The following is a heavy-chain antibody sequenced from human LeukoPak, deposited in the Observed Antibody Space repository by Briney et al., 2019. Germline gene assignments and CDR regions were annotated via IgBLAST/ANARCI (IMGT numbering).Heavy chain of an antibody. V-gene: IGHV3-66*01. Sequence: GGSLRLSCAASGFTVSSNYMSWVRQAPGKGLEWVSVIYSGGSTYYADSVKGRFTISRDNSKNTLYLQMNSLRAGDTAVYYCARDLIAVAGGLRDWGQGTLVTVSS. D-gene: IGHD6-19*01. CDR1: GFTVSSNY. CDR3: ARDLIAVAGGLRD. J-gene: IGHJ4*02. CDR2: IYSGGST.